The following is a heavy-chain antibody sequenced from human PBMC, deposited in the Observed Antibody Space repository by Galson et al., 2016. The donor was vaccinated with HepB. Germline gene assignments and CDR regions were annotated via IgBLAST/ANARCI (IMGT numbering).Heavy chain of an antibody. V-gene: IGHV3-74*01. CDR2: VKTDGSGA. J-gene: IGHJ4*02. CDR3: ARDNWDDAGCSVDH. CDR1: GFTFSTYW. Sequence: SLRLSCAASGFTFSTYWMHLVRQAPGKGLVWLSRVKTDGSGADYADSVKGRFTISRDNSKNTLYLEMNSLRAEDTAVYYCARDNWDDAGCSVDHWGQGTLVTVSS. D-gene: IGHD1-20*01.